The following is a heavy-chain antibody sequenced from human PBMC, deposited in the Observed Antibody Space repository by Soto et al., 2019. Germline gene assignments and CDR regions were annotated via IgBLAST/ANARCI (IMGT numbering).Heavy chain of an antibody. CDR2: ISGSDGST. J-gene: IGHJ4*02. Sequence: GGSLRLSCAASGFTFSSYAMSWVRQAPGKGLEWVSAISGSDGSTYYADSVKGRFTISRDNSKNTLYLQMNSLRAEDTAVYYCAKSTSDCSSTSCYIFDYWGQGTLVTVSS. CDR1: GFTFSSYA. V-gene: IGHV3-23*01. D-gene: IGHD2-2*02. CDR3: AKSTSDCSSTSCYIFDY.